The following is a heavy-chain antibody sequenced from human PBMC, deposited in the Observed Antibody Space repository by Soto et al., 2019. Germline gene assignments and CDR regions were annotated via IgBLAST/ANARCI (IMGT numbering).Heavy chain of an antibody. V-gene: IGHV4-39*07. D-gene: IGHD3-3*01. CDR3: ASVTIFGVVTIDY. CDR1: GGSISSSSYY. J-gene: IGHJ4*02. Sequence: SETLSLTCTVSGGSISSSSYYWGWIRQPPGKGLEWIGSIYYSGSTYYNPSLKSRVTISVDTSKNQFSLKLSSVTAADTAVYYCASVTIFGVVTIDYWGQGTLVTVSS. CDR2: IYYSGST.